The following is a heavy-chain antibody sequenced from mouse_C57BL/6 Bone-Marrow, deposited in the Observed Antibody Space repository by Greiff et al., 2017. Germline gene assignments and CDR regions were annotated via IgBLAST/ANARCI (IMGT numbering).Heavy chain of an antibody. Sequence: QVQLQQSGAELARPGASVKLSCKASGYTFTSYGMSWVKQRTGQGLEWIGEIYPRSGNTNYNEKFKGKATLTADKSSSTAYMELRSLTSEDSAVYCGAREMITQYWFAYWGQGTTLTVSS. CDR1: GYTFTSYG. J-gene: IGHJ2*01. CDR2: IYPRSGNT. D-gene: IGHD2-4*01. V-gene: IGHV1-81*01. CDR3: AREMITQYWFAY.